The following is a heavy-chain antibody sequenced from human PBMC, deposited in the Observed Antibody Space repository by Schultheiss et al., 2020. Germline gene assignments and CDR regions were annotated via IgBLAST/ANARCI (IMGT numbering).Heavy chain of an antibody. J-gene: IGHJ4*02. D-gene: IGHD3-3*01. CDR2: IYYSGST. CDR3: ARDLGLHYDFWSGPTSYYFDY. Sequence: SQTLSLTCTVSGGSISSSSYYWGWIRQPPGKGLEWIGSIYYSGSTYYNPSLKSRVTISVDTSKNQFSLKLSSVTAADTAVYYCARDLGLHYDFWSGPTSYYFDYWGQGTLVTVSS. V-gene: IGHV4-39*02. CDR1: GGSISSSSYY.